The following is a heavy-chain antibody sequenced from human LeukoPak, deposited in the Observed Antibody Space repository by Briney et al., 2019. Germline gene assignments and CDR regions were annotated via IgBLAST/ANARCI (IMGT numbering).Heavy chain of an antibody. Sequence: GASVKVSFKSSGCTFSSYAFSWVRQAPGQGLEWMGGIIPIFGTANYSQKFQSRGTTTTDEPTNKAYTELSSLTSDDTAVSYCWSPIGPYYYDSSGYWAYWGQGTLVTVSS. CDR3: WSPIGPYYYDSSGYWAY. D-gene: IGHD3-22*01. CDR2: IIPIFGTA. V-gene: IGHV1-69*05. CDR1: GCTFSSYA. J-gene: IGHJ4*02.